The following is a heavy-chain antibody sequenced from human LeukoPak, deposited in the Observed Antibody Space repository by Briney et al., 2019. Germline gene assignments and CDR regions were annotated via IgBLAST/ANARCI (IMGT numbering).Heavy chain of an antibody. J-gene: IGHJ4*02. CDR1: GYTFTSYG. CDR2: ISAYNGDT. CDR3: AKDGTLGATASDY. Sequence: ASVKVSCKASGYTFTSYGISWVRQAPGQGLEWMGWISAYNGDTNYAQNLQGGLTMTTDTSTSTAYMELRRLRSDDTAVYYCAKDGTLGATASDYWGQGTLVTVSS. V-gene: IGHV1-18*01. D-gene: IGHD1-26*01.